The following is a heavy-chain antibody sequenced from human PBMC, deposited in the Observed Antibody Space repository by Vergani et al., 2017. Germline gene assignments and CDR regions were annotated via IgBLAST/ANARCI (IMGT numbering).Heavy chain of an antibody. Sequence: QLQLQESGPGLVKPSETLSLTCTVSGGSISSSSYYWGWIRQPPGKGLEWIGSIYYSGSTYYNPSLKSRVTISVDTSKNQFSRKLSSVTAADTAVYYCARDKAFGVTTHYFDYWGQGTLVTVSS. CDR3: ARDKAFGVTTHYFDY. CDR1: GGSISSSSYY. CDR2: IYYSGST. J-gene: IGHJ4*02. V-gene: IGHV4-39*07. D-gene: IGHD3-3*01.